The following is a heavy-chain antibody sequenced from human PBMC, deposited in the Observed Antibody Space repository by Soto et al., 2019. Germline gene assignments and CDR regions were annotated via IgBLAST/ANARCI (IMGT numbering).Heavy chain of an antibody. CDR1: GGSINTNNYY. J-gene: IGHJ5*02. CDR3: ARLVVVSPVANA. D-gene: IGHD2-15*01. V-gene: IGHV4-39*01. Sequence: SETLSLTCTVSGGSINTNNYYWGWVRQPPGKGLEWIGSVFYNGTTYYSPSLKSRVTISLAPSRTQFSLKLESVTAADTAVYFCARLVVVSPVANAWGQGTLVTVS. CDR2: VFYNGTT.